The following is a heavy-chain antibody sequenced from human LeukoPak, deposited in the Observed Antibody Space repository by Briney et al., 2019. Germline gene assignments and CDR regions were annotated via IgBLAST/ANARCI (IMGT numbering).Heavy chain of an antibody. CDR2: INPSGGST. Sequence: GASVKVSCKASGYTFTSYYMHWVRQAPGQGLEWMGIINPSGGSTSYAQKFQGRVTMTRDTSTSTVYMELSSLRSEDTAVYYCARGGITMVRGVTGPRWGTYYFDYWGQGTLVTVSS. J-gene: IGHJ4*02. V-gene: IGHV1-46*01. D-gene: IGHD3-10*01. CDR1: GYTFTSYY. CDR3: ARGGITMVRGVTGPRWGTYYFDY.